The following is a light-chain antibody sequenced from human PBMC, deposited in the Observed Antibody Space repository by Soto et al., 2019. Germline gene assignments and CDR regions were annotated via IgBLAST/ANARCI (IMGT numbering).Light chain of an antibody. CDR1: QSISSW. Sequence: IQMTQSPSTLSASVGDRVTITCRASQSISSWLAWYQQKPGKAPKLLIYKASSLESGVPSRFSGSGSGTEFTLTISSLQPDDFATYYCQQYNSYLWTFGQGTKVDNK. CDR3: QQYNSYLWT. V-gene: IGKV1-5*03. J-gene: IGKJ1*01. CDR2: KAS.